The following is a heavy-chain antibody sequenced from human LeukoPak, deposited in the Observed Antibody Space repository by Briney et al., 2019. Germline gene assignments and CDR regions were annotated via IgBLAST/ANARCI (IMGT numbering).Heavy chain of an antibody. V-gene: IGHV4-34*01. CDR1: GGSFSGYY. J-gene: IGHJ4*02. CDR3: ARGPLGATTFFDY. Sequence: PSEALSLTCAVYGGSFSGYYWSWIRQPPGKGLEWIGEINHSGSTNYNPSLKSRVTISVDTSKNQFSLKLSSVTAADTAVYYCARGPLGATTFFDYWGQGTLVTVSS. D-gene: IGHD1-26*01. CDR2: INHSGST.